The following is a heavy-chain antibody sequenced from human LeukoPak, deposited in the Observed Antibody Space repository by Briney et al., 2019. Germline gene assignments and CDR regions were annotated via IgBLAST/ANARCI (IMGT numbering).Heavy chain of an antibody. CDR2: IYYSGRT. CDR1: AGSISSSNYY. J-gene: IGHJ6*03. D-gene: IGHD3-10*01. Sequence: SETLSLTCTVSAGSISSSNYYWGWIRQPPGKGLEWIGSIYYSGRTYYNPSLKSRVTISVNTSKKQFSLKLSSVTAADTAVYYCARGRPDGSGSYSYYMDVWGKGTTVTISS. CDR3: ARGRPDGSGSYSYYMDV. V-gene: IGHV4-39*01.